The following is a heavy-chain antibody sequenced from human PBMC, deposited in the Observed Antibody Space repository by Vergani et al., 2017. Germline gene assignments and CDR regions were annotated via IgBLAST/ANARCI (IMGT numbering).Heavy chain of an antibody. Sequence: QLQLQESGPGLVKPSETLSLICTVSGGPISSSSHYWGWIRRPPGKGLEWIGSIYYSGSTYYNPSLKSRVTISVDTSKNQFSLKLSSVTAADTAVYYCAREPEMATTPYFDYWGQGTLVTVSS. D-gene: IGHD5-24*01. CDR3: AREPEMATTPYFDY. V-gene: IGHV4-39*02. J-gene: IGHJ4*02. CDR2: IYYSGST. CDR1: GGPISSSSHY.